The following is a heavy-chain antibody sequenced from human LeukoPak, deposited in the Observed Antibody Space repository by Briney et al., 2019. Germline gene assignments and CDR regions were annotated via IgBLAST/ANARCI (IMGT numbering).Heavy chain of an antibody. J-gene: IGHJ4*02. CDR1: GYTFTSYD. V-gene: IGHV1-46*01. D-gene: IGHD3-10*01. CDR2: INPSGGST. Sequence: ASVKVSCKASGYTFTSYDINWVRQATGQGLEWMGIINPSGGSTSYAQKFQGRVTMTRDMSTSTVYMERSSLRSEDTAVYYCARSSRFGELFVGYFDYWGQGTLVTVSS. CDR3: ARSSRFGELFVGYFDY.